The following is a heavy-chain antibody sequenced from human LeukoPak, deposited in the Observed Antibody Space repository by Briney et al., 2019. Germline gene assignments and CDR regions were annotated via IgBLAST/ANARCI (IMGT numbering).Heavy chain of an antibody. J-gene: IGHJ4*02. Sequence: GGSLRLSCAASGFTFSSYSMNWVRQAPGKGLEWVSSISSSSSYIYYANSVKGRFTISRDNAKNSLHLQMNSLRAEDTAVYYCARGYCSSTSCYTFDYWGQGTLVTVSS. CDR3: ARGYCSSTSCYTFDY. V-gene: IGHV3-21*01. CDR2: ISSSSSYI. D-gene: IGHD2-2*02. CDR1: GFTFSSYS.